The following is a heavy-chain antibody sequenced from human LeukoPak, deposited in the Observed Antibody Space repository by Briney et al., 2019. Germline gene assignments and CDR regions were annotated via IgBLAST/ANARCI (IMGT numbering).Heavy chain of an antibody. V-gene: IGHV4-4*07. CDR3: ANYNYESSGYSYFGN. Sequence: PSETLSLTCSVSGGFISSYYWSWIQQSAGKGLEWIGRIYSIGSANYNHSLKSRVTMPVDTSKKQFSLRLSSVTAADTAVYYCANYNYESSGYSYFGNWGQGIVVIVSS. J-gene: IGHJ4*02. CDR2: IYSIGSA. D-gene: IGHD3-22*01. CDR1: GGFISSYY.